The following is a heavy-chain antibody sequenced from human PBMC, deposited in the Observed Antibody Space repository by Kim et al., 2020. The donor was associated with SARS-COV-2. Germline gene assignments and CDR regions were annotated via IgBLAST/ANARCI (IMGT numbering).Heavy chain of an antibody. CDR2: ISSSSSYI. D-gene: IGHD2-2*01. Sequence: GGSLRLSCAASGFTFSSYSMNWVRQAPGKGLEWVSSISSSSSYIYYADSVKGRFTISRDNAKNSLYLQMNSLRAEDTAVYYCARECSSTSCLAGFDYWGQGTLVTVSS. CDR1: GFTFSSYS. V-gene: IGHV3-21*01. J-gene: IGHJ4*02. CDR3: ARECSSTSCLAGFDY.